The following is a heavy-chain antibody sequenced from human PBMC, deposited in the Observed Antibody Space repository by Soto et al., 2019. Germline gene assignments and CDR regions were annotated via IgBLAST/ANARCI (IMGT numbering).Heavy chain of an antibody. J-gene: IGHJ4*02. Sequence: QVQLVESGGGVVHPGRSLRLSCAASGFTFSHYGMQWVRQAPGKGLEWVAVISYDGSNKYYADSVKGRFTSSRDNSKDTLFLQMNSLRAEDTAVYFCAKEEMATIDYWGQGCLVTVSS. CDR2: ISYDGSNK. CDR1: GFTFSHYG. V-gene: IGHV3-30*18. CDR3: AKEEMATIDY.